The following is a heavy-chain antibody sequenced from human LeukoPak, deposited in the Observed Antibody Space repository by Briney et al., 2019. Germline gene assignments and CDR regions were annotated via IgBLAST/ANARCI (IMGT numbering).Heavy chain of an antibody. CDR1: GFTLNIRW. CDR2: INPDGRTT. Sequence: GGPLKLSWAPPGFTLNIRWLTWVRQAPGKGLVWVSRINPDGRTTGYADSVKGRFTISRDNAKNTLYLQMSSLRAEDTAVYYCAREAWYLDYWGQGTLVTVSS. D-gene: IGHD2-15*01. CDR3: AREAWYLDY. V-gene: IGHV3-74*01. J-gene: IGHJ4*02.